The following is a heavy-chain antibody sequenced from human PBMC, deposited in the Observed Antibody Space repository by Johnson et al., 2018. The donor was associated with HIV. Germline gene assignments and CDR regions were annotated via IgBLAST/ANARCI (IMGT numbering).Heavy chain of an antibody. D-gene: IGHD6-19*01. CDR1: GFTFTSHG. V-gene: IGHV3-30*18. J-gene: IGHJ3*02. CDR3: AKDAGIAVAEGAFDI. CDR2: ISYDGSNK. Sequence: GGGVVQPGRSLRLSCAVSGFTFTSHGMHWVRQAPGKGLEWVAVISYDGSNKYYADSVKGRFTISRDNSKNTLYLQMSSLRTEDTAVYYCAKDAGIAVAEGAFDIWGQGTMVTVSS.